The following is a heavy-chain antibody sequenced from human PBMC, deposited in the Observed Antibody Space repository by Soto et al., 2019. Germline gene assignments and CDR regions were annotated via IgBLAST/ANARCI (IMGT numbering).Heavy chain of an antibody. D-gene: IGHD3-22*01. V-gene: IGHV4-34*01. CDR2: INHSGST. CDR3: ASSDSSGFRYFQH. CDR1: GESFSGYY. J-gene: IGHJ1*01. Sequence: PSETLSLTCAVDGESFSGYYWNWIRQPPGKGLEWIGEINHSGSTNYNPSLKSRVTISVDTSKNQFSLKLSSVTAADTAVYYCASSDSSGFRYFQHWGQGTLVTVSS.